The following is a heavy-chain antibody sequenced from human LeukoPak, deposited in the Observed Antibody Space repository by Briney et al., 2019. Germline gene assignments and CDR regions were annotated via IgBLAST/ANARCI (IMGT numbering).Heavy chain of an antibody. Sequence: GGSLRLSCAASGFTISTYAMSWVRQAPGKGLEWVSAISGNGGRTYYADSVKGRFAISSDNSKSTLYLQMNSLRVEDTAVYYCAKGTLEVATSAIDCWGQGTLVTVSS. CDR1: GFTISTYA. D-gene: IGHD5-24*01. V-gene: IGHV3-23*01. CDR3: AKGTLEVATSAIDC. CDR2: ISGNGGRT. J-gene: IGHJ4*02.